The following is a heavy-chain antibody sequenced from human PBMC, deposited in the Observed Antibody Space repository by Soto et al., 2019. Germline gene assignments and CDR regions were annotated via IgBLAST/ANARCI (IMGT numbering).Heavy chain of an antibody. V-gene: IGHV3-7*01. Sequence: GGSLRLSCAASGFTFSSYWMSWVRQAPGKGLEWVANIKQDGSEKYYVDSVKGRFTISRDNAKNSLYLQMNSLRAEDTAVYYCARDPTLRLYDILTGYYTGAYYYGMDVWGQGTTVTVSS. CDR3: ARDPTLRLYDILTGYYTGAYYYGMDV. CDR1: GFTFSSYW. J-gene: IGHJ6*02. D-gene: IGHD3-9*01. CDR2: IKQDGSEK.